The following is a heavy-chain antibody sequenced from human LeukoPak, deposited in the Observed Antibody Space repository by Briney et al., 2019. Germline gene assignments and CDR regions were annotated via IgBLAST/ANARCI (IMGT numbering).Heavy chain of an antibody. CDR1: GFTFSDHY. CDR2: LRSKAESYTT. D-gene: IGHD3-10*01. Sequence: GGSLRLSCAASGFTFSDHYFDWVRQAPGKGLERVSRLRSKAESYTTNYAAPVKGRFTFSRDDSKNSLYLQMNSLQIEDSAVYYCVRGAKVRGDAFDIWGRGTAVTVSS. V-gene: IGHV3-72*01. J-gene: IGHJ3*02. CDR3: VRGAKVRGDAFDI.